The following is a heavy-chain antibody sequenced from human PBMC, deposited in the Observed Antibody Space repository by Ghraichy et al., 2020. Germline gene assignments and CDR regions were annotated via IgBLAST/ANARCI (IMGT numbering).Heavy chain of an antibody. V-gene: IGHV5-51*01. CDR3: ARHASKVGATCAFDI. CDR2: IYPGDSDT. D-gene: IGHD1-26*01. CDR1: GYSFTSYW. Sequence: GESLNISCKGSGYSFTSYWIGWVRQMPGKGLEWMGIIYPGDSDTRYSPSFQGQVTISADKSISTAYLQWSSLKASDTAMYYCARHASKVGATCAFDIWGQGTMVTVSS. J-gene: IGHJ3*02.